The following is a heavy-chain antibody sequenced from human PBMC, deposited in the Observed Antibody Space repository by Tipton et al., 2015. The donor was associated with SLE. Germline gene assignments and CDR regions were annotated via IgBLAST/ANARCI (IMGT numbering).Heavy chain of an antibody. D-gene: IGHD3-22*01. J-gene: IGHJ4*02. CDR1: GFTFGDYA. CDR2: ISSDGNNK. V-gene: IGHV3-30*04. CDR3: VRDEVYYDTSGIYKQYYFDY. Sequence: RSLRLSCAASGFTFGDYAMHWVRQAPGKGLEWVAVISSDGNNKYYADSVKGRFTIFRDNSMNTLHLQMNSLRTDDTAVYYCVRDEVYYDTSGIYKQYYFDYWGQGSQVTVSS.